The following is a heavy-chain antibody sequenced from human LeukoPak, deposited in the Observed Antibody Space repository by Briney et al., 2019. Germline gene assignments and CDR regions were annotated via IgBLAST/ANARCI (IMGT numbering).Heavy chain of an antibody. CDR2: FYHSGGT. CDR3: AREFIWFGVKVWFDP. V-gene: IGHV4-38-2*02. D-gene: IGHD3-10*01. J-gene: IGHJ5*02. CDR1: GYSIRSGYY. Sequence: PSETLSLTCSVPGYSIRSGYYWAGIRQPPGKGREGIGMFYHSGGTYYNPSLKSQVTISVDTSKNHFSLQLSSVTAADTAIYFCAREFIWFGVKVWFDPWGQGTLVTVSS.